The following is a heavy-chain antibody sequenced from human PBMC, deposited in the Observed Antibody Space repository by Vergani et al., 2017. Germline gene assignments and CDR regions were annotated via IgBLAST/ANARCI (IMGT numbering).Heavy chain of an antibody. V-gene: IGHV4-38-2*01. CDR1: DSSIMTNPY. J-gene: IGHJ6*02. Sequence: QVQLQESGPGLVKPSETLTLTCDVSDSSIMTNPYWGWFRQSPGKGLEWIGCIHHSVDTHYNSSLKSRVSISIVSRSKFSLSLTSVTAADTAIYYCARHRGSGGFFPSSYFYGMDVWGHGTTVTVSS. CDR3: ARHRGSGGFFPSSYFYGMDV. D-gene: IGHD3-10*01. CDR2: IHHSVDT.